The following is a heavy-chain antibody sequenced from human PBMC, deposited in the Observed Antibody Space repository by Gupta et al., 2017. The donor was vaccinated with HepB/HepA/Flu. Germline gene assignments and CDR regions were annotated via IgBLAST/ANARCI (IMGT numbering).Heavy chain of an antibody. CDR3: AKDEVWDCSGGSCYPTD. J-gene: IGHJ4*02. CDR2: ISGSGGST. Sequence: EVQLLESGGGLVQPGGSLRLSCAASGFTFSSYAMSWVRQAPGKGLEWVSAISGSGGSTYYADSVKGRFTISRDNSKNTLYLQMNSLRAEDTAVYYCAKDEVWDCSGGSCYPTDWGQGTLVTVSS. V-gene: IGHV3-23*01. CDR1: GFTFSSYA. D-gene: IGHD2-15*01.